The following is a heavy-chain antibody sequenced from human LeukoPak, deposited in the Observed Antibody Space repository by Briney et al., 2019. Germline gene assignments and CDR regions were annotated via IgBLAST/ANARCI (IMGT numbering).Heavy chain of an antibody. CDR3: ARDRSRDGYNHYYYYYMDV. Sequence: GGSLRLSCAASVFTFSSYSMHWVRQAPGKGLEWVAVISYDGSNKYYADSVKCRFTISRDNPKNTLYLQMNSLRAEDTAVYYCARDRSRDGYNHYYYYYMDVWGKGTTVTVSS. CDR1: VFTFSSYS. CDR2: ISYDGSNK. V-gene: IGHV3-30*01. J-gene: IGHJ6*03. D-gene: IGHD5-24*01.